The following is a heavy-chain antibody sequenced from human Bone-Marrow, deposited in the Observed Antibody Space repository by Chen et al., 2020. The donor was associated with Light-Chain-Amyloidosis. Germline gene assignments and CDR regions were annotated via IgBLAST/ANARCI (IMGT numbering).Heavy chain of an antibody. V-gene: IGHV3-30-3*01. CDR1: GFSSSSYA. D-gene: IGHD6-19*01. CDR2: ISYDENTK. J-gene: IGHJ4*02. CDR3: ATDSAVPGAHPPDY. Sequence: QVRLVESGGGVVKPGGALSPSCAASGFSSSSYAMHWVRQAPGKGREWVAAISYDENTKYYADSVRGRFTISRDNSKNTLFLQMSSLTADDTALFYCATDSAVPGAHPPDYWGQGTPVTVSS.